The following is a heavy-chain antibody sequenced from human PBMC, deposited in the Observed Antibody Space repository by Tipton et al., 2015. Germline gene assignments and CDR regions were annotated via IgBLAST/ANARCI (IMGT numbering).Heavy chain of an antibody. Sequence: TLSLTCAVYGGSFSGYYWSWIRQPPGKGLEWIGEINHSGSTNYNPSLKSRVTISADTSKNQFSLKLSSVTAADTAVYYCATSYAANPSGFWFWGQGTLVTVSS. D-gene: IGHD2-15*01. CDR3: ATSYAANPSGFWF. J-gene: IGHJ4*02. V-gene: IGHV4-34*01. CDR1: GGSFSGYY. CDR2: INHSGST.